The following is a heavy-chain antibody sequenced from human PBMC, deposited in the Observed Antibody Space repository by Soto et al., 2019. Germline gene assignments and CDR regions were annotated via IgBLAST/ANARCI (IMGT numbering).Heavy chain of an antibody. CDR2: ISYDGSNK. V-gene: IGHV3-30-3*01. J-gene: IGHJ4*02. CDR3: ARSRWDSSGYLDY. D-gene: IGHD3-22*01. Sequence: LRLSCAASGFTFSSYAMHWVRQAPGKGLEWVAVISYDGSNKYYADSVKGRFTISRDNSKNTLYLQMNSLRAEDTAVYYCARSRWDSSGYLDYWGQGTLVTVSS. CDR1: GFTFSSYA.